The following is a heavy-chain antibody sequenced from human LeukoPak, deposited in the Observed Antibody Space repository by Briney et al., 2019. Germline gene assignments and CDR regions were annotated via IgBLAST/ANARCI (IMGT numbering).Heavy chain of an antibody. Sequence: GGSLRLSCAASGFTFSCSWMSWVRQTPEKGLEWVANMSPDGTEKYYVDSVKGRFTISRDNAKNSLYLQMNSLRAEDTAVYYCARRTNYLAFDYWGQGTLVTVSS. CDR1: GFTFSCSW. D-gene: IGHD4/OR15-4a*01. CDR3: ARRTNYLAFDY. V-gene: IGHV3-7*01. J-gene: IGHJ4*02. CDR2: MSPDGTEK.